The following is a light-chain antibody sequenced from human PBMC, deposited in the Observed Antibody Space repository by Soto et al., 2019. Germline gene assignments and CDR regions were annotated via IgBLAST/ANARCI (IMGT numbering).Light chain of an antibody. Sequence: IQMTQSPSSLSASVGDRVTITCWASQSIRSHLNWYQQKPGKAPNLLISSASFLHTGVPSRFSGSGSGTDFTLAISSVQPEDSATYYCQQSYSTPLTFGGGTKVEI. CDR3: QQSYSTPLT. CDR2: SAS. CDR1: QSIRSH. V-gene: IGKV1-39*01. J-gene: IGKJ4*01.